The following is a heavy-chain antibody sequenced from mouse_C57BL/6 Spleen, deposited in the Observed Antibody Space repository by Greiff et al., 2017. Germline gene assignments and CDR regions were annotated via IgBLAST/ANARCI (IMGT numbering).Heavy chain of an antibody. CDR1: GYTFTDYN. CDR3: ARNLYYKRAWFAY. V-gene: IGHV1-22*01. D-gene: IGHD2-1*01. Sequence: EVQLQQSGPELVKPGASVKMSCKASGYTFTDYNMHWVKQSHGKSLEWIGYINPNNGGTSYNQKFKGKATLTVNKSSSTAYMELRSLTSEDSAVYYCARNLYYKRAWFAYWGQGTLVTVSA. J-gene: IGHJ3*01. CDR2: INPNNGGT.